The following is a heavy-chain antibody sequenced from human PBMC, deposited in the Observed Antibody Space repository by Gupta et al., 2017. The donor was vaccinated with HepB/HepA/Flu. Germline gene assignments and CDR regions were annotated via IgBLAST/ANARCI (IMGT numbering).Heavy chain of an antibody. V-gene: IGHV3-23*01. CDR3: AKRKDSGSYYAAFDI. D-gene: IGHD1-26*01. CDR1: GFAFGSYD. Sequence: QPGGSLRLSCAASGFAFGSYDMSWVRQAPGKGLEWVSGISGSGGTTYSADSVKGRFTISRDNSKNTLYLQMNSRRAEDTAVYYCAKRKDSGSYYAAFDIWGQGTMVTVSS. J-gene: IGHJ3*02. CDR2: ISGSGGTT.